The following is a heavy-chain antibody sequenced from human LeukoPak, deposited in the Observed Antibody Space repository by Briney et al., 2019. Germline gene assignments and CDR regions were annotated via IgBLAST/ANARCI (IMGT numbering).Heavy chain of an antibody. CDR1: GGSISSYY. V-gene: IGHV4-59*01. D-gene: IGHD6-13*01. J-gene: IGHJ4*02. Sequence: SETLSLTCTVSGGSISSYYWSWIRQPPGKGLEWIGYIYYSGSTNYNPSLKSRVTISVDTSKNQFSLKLSSVTAADTAVYYCARAGAAGEYYFDYWGQGTLVTVSS. CDR2: IYYSGST. CDR3: ARAGAAGEYYFDY.